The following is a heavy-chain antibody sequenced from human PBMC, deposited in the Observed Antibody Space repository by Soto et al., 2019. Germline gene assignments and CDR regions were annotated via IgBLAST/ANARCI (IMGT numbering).Heavy chain of an antibody. CDR2: IYYTGST. V-gene: IGHV4-59*01. D-gene: IGHD1-26*01. CDR3: ARAPVSGSYGYHYYGMDV. CDR1: GDSITSNY. J-gene: IGHJ6*02. Sequence: SETVSLTCSLSGDSITSNYWSWIRQPPGKGLEWIGYIYYTGSTSYNPSLKNRVTMSVDMSKCQFSLKLSSLTAADTAMYYCARAPVSGSYGYHYYGMDVWGQGTPVTVSS.